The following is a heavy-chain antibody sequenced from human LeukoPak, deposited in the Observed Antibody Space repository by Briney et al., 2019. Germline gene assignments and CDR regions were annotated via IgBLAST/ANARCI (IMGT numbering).Heavy chain of an antibody. CDR2: INSDGSST. J-gene: IGHJ4*02. V-gene: IGHV3-74*01. Sequence: PGGSLRLSCVGSGFTFSSYWMHWVRQAPGKGLVWVSRINSDGSSTNYADSVKGRFTISRDNAKNTLYLQMNSLRAEDTAVYYCARNADYGDSNPFDYWGQGTLVTVSS. D-gene: IGHD4-17*01. CDR3: ARNADYGDSNPFDY. CDR1: GFTFSSYW.